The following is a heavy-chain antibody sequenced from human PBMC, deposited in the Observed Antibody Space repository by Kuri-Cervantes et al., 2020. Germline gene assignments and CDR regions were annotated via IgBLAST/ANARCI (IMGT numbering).Heavy chain of an antibody. V-gene: IGHV3-66*01. J-gene: IGHJ4*02. D-gene: IGHD1-26*01. CDR1: GFTVSSNY. CDR2: IYSGAST. Sequence: GESLKISCAASGFTVSSNYMSWVRQAPGKGLEWVSVIYSGASTYYADSAKGRFTISRDNSKNTLYLQMNSLRAEDTAVYYCAAAGSGSYGNFDYWGQGTLVTVSS. CDR3: AAAGSGSYGNFDY.